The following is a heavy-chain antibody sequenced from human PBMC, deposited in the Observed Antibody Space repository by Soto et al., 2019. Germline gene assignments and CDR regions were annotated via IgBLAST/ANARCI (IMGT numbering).Heavy chain of an antibody. CDR1: GYTFTDYV. D-gene: IGHD2-8*01. J-gene: IGHJ4*02. V-gene: IGHV1-3*01. CDR3: VRDHLGVPDY. Sequence: QVQIMQSGAEVKKPGASVKVSCTASGYTFTDYVVYGVRQAPGQGLEWLGWINAGDIKIKFSQNIQGGVTITRDTFASTAYRELSSLRVEDTAVYYCVRDHLGVPDYWGRGTLVTVSS. CDR2: INAGDIKI.